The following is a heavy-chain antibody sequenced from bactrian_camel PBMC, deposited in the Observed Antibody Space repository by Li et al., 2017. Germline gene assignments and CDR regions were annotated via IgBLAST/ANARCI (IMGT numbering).Heavy chain of an antibody. J-gene: IGHJ4*01. CDR1: GFTWSDYA. CDR2: ISSGGGNT. D-gene: IGHD1*01. V-gene: IGHV3S40*01. Sequence: VQLVESGGGSVQPGGSLRLSCAASGFTWSDYAMSWVRQAPGKGLEWVSGISSGGGNTYYADSVKGRFTISIDNAKNTMYLQMNNLPPEDTAVYYCVRDVSGPGTVGQGTQVTVS.